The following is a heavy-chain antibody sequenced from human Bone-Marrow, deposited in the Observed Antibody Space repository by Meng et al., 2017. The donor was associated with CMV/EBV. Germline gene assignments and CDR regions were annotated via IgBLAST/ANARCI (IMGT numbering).Heavy chain of an antibody. V-gene: IGHV4-39*07. J-gene: IGHJ4*02. CDR2: IYYSGST. CDR3: AREVLHGGIVVVIAIQGFFDY. Sequence: SETLSLTCTVSGGSVSSGSYYWGWIRQPPGKGLEWIGSIYYSGSTYYNPSLKSRVTTSVDTSKNQFSLKLSSETAADTAVYYCAREVLHGGIVVVIAIQGFFDYWGQGTLVTVSS. CDR1: GGSVSSGSYY. D-gene: IGHD2-21*01.